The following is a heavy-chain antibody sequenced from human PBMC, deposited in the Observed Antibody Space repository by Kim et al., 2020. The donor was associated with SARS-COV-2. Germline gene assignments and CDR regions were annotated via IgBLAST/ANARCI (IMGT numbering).Heavy chain of an antibody. V-gene: IGHV4-39*01. J-gene: IGHJ4*02. Sequence: SETLSLTCTVSGGSISSSSYYWGWIRQPPGKGLEWIGSIYYSGSTYYNPSLKSRVTISVDTSKNQFSLKLSSVTAADTAVYYCARRTIYGGNSEPLGADYWGQGTLVTVSS. CDR2: IYYSGST. CDR3: ARRTIYGGNSEPLGADY. CDR1: GGSISSSSYY. D-gene: IGHD2-21*02.